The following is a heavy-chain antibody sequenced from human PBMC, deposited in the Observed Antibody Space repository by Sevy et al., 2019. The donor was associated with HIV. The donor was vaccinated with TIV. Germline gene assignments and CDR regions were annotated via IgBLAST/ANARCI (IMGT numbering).Heavy chain of an antibody. J-gene: IGHJ3*02. CDR3: AAEDMTTLGGQLRVFDI. CDR1: GFTFSSSA. V-gene: IGHV1-58*01. Sequence: ASVKVSCKTSGFTFSSSAVQWVGQARGQRLEWIGWIVVGSGVTNYSQKFQERVTITRDMSTSTVYMELTSLRSEDTAIYYCAAEDMTTLGGQLRVFDIWGQGTVVTVSS. CDR2: IVVGSGVT. D-gene: IGHD3-16*01.